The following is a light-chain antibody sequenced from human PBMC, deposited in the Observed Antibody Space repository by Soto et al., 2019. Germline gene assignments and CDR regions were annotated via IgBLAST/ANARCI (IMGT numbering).Light chain of an antibody. CDR3: GSYTSSIPRV. CDR1: SSDVGGYNY. J-gene: IGLJ1*01. CDR2: EVS. Sequence: QSALTQPASVSGSPGQSITISCTGTSSDVGGYNYVSWYQQHPGKAPKLMIYEVSNRPSGVSNRFSGSKSGNTASLTISGLQAEDEADYYCGSYTSSIPRVFGTGTKLTVL. V-gene: IGLV2-14*01.